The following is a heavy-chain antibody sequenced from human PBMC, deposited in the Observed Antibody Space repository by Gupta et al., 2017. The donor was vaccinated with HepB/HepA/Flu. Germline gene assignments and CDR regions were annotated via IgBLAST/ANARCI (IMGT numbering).Heavy chain of an antibody. CDR2: IYYSGST. J-gene: IGHJ5*02. V-gene: IGHV4-39*01. CDR3: ARQVVPRSGYSARKPSRSSQVNWFDP. Sequence: QLQLQESGPGLVKPSETLSLTCTVSGGSISSSSYYWGWIRQPPGKGLEWIGSIYYSGSTYYNPSLKSRVTISVDTSKNQFSLKLSSVTAADTAVYYCARQVVPRSGYSARKPSRSSQVNWFDPWGQGTLVTVSS. D-gene: IGHD3-22*01. CDR1: GGSISSSSYY.